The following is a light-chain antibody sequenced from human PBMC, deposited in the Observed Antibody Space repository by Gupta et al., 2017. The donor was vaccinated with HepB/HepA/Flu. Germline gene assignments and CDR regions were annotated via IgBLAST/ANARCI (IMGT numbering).Light chain of an antibody. Sequence: SYELTQPPSVSVSPGQTASITCSGDKLGDKYACWYQQKPGQSPVLVIYQDSKRPSGIPEGFSGSNSGNTATLTISGTQAMDEADYYCQAWDSSTAEEVFGGGTKLTVL. CDR3: QAWDSSTAEEV. V-gene: IGLV3-1*01. J-gene: IGLJ2*01. CDR1: KLGDKY. CDR2: QDS.